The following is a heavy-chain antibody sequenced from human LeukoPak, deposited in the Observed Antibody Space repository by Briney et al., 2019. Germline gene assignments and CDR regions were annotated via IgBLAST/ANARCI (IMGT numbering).Heavy chain of an antibody. CDR3: ARDPQVGATGLDY. V-gene: IGHV1-2*02. Sequence: ASVKVSCKASGYTFTGYYMHWVRQAPGQGLEWMGRINPNSGGTNYAQKFQGRVTMTRDTSISTAYMELSRLRSDDTAVYYCARDPQVGATGLDYWGQGTLVTVSS. J-gene: IGHJ4*02. CDR2: INPNSGGT. D-gene: IGHD1-26*01. CDR1: GYTFTGYY.